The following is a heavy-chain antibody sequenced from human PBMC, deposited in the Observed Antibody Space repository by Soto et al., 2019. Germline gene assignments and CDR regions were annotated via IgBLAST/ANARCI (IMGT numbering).Heavy chain of an antibody. CDR1: GYTFTSYG. Sequence: QVQLVQSGAEVKNSGASVKVSCKASGYTFTSYGFSWVRQAPGQGLEWMGWISASNGNTNYAQKLQDRVTMTTDTSTGISYMEMRSLRSDDMSTYYSARDSVRYWRDGVCYQGDDYFSMDVWGQGTTVTVS. CDR2: ISASNGNT. CDR3: ARDSVRYWRDGVCYQGDDYFSMDV. V-gene: IGHV1-18*03. D-gene: IGHD2-8*01. J-gene: IGHJ6*02.